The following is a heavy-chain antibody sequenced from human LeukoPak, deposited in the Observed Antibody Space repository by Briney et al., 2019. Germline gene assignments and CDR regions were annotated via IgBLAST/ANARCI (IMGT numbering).Heavy chain of an antibody. J-gene: IGHJ4*02. D-gene: IGHD2-15*01. V-gene: IGHV3-7*01. CDR3: AREDGYCSGGNCYSYFDS. Sequence: PSETLSLTCTVSGGSISSSSYYRGWIRQPPGKGLEWVAYIKKTGSETYYVDSVKGRFTITRDNTRNSLFLQMYSLRAEDTAVYFCAREDGYCSGGNCYSYFDSWGQGTLVTVSS. CDR2: IKKTGSET. CDR1: GGSISSSSYY.